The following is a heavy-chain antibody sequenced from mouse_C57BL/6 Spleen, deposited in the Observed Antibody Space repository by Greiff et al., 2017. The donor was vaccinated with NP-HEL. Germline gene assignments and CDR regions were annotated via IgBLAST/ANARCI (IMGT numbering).Heavy chain of an antibody. Sequence: QVQLKQSGPGLVQPSQSLSITCTVSGFSLTSYGVHWVRQSPGKGLEWLGVIWSGGSTDYNAAFISRLSISKDNSKSQVFFKMNSLQADDTAIYYCARNPPYYGNYDYYAMDYWGQGTSVTVSS. CDR2: IWSGGST. CDR3: ARNPPYYGNYDYYAMDY. V-gene: IGHV2-2*01. J-gene: IGHJ4*01. CDR1: GFSLTSYG. D-gene: IGHD2-10*01.